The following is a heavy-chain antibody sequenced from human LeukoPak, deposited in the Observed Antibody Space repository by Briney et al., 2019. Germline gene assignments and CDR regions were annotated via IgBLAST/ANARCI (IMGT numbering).Heavy chain of an antibody. CDR1: GFTFSSYW. V-gene: IGHV3-74*01. CDR2: INSDGSST. Sequence: GGSLRLSCAASGFTFSSYWMHWVRQAPGKGLVWVSRINSDGSSTNYADSVRGRFTISRDNAKNTLYLQMNSLRAEDTAVYYCARDAYYYDSSGYVDYWGQGTLVTVSS. CDR3: ARDAYYYDSSGYVDY. J-gene: IGHJ4*02. D-gene: IGHD3-22*01.